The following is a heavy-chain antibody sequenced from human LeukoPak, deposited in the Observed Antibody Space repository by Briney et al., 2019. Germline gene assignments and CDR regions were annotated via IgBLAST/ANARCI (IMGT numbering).Heavy chain of an antibody. J-gene: IGHJ4*02. D-gene: IGHD6-19*01. Sequence: SETLSPTCTVSSGSISSYYWSWIRQPPGKGLEWIGYIYYSGSTNYNPSLKSRVTISVDTSKNQFSLKLSSVTAADTAVYYCASSSGWPRSVDYWGQGTLVTVSS. CDR3: ASSSGWPRSVDY. V-gene: IGHV4-59*01. CDR2: IYYSGST. CDR1: SGSISSYY.